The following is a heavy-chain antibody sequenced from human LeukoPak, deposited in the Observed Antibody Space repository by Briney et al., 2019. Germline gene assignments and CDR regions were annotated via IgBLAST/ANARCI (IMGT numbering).Heavy chain of an antibody. CDR3: TRVSRDGYSYGFYEY. Sequence: TLRLSCVASGVTFTNYDMNWGCRAPGKGHECVSDVGTSGTIIYYADSVKGRFTISRDNARNSIHLQMSNLRAEDTAVYYCTRVSRDGYSYGFYEYWGQGTPVTVSS. V-gene: IGHV3-48*03. J-gene: IGHJ4*02. D-gene: IGHD5-18*01. CDR1: GVTFTNYD. CDR2: VGTSGTII.